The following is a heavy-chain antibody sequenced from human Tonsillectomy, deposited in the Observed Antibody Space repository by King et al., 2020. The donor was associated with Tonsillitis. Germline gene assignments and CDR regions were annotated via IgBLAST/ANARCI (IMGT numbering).Heavy chain of an antibody. V-gene: IGHV3-23*04. J-gene: IGHJ4*02. CDR1: GFTFSTYD. D-gene: IGHD6-19*01. CDR3: VKGAPGVVVAASGAFDY. CDR2: ISATGASK. Sequence: DVQLVESGGGLVQPGGSLRLSCAASGFTFSTYDMNWVRQAPGKGLEWVSSISATGASKDYADSVKGRFTISRDNSKNTLYLQVNSLRAEDTAVYYCVKGAPGVVVAASGAFDYWGQGTLVTVSS.